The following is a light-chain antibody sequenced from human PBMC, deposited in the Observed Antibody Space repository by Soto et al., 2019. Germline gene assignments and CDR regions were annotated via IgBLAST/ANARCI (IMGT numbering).Light chain of an antibody. CDR3: QSYDSSLSGYV. Sequence: QSVLTQPPSVAGSPGQRVTIAWTWISANIGAGYDVHWYQQLPGTAPKLLIYGNSNRPSGVPDRFSGSKSGTSATLAITGLQAEDEADYYCQSYDSSLSGYVFGTGTKVTVL. V-gene: IGLV1-40*01. CDR2: GNS. J-gene: IGLJ1*01. CDR1: SANIGAGYD.